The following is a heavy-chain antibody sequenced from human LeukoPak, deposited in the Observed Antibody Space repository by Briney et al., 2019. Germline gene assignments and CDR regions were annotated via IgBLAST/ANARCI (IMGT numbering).Heavy chain of an antibody. D-gene: IGHD3-3*01. CDR2: ISYDGSNK. V-gene: IGHV3-30*18. CDR3: AKDLSVRTYYDFWSGYYYGMDV. Sequence: GRSLRLSCAASGFTFSSYGMHWVRQAPGKGLEWVAVISYDGSNKYYADSVKGRFTISRDNSKNTLYLQMNSLRAEDTAVYYCAKDLSVRTYYDFWSGYYYGMDVWGQGTTVTVSS. CDR1: GFTFSSYG. J-gene: IGHJ6*02.